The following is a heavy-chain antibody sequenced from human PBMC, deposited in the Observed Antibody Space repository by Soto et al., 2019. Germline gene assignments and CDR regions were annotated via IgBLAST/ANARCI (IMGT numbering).Heavy chain of an antibody. V-gene: IGHV1-69*13. J-gene: IGHJ4*02. CDR3: ARGCRSSWLSFDE. CDR2: IIPIFGTA. Sequence: SVKVSCKASGCTFSSYAISWVRQAPGQGLEWVGGIIPIFGTANYAQKFQGRVTITADESTSTAYMELSSLRSEDTAVYYCARGCRSSWLSFDEWGKGTLVNVAS. CDR1: GCTFSSYA. D-gene: IGHD6-13*01.